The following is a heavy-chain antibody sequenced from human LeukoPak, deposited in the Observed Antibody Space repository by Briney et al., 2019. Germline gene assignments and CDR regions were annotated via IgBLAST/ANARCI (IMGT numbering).Heavy chain of an antibody. CDR1: GFTFSSYA. CDR3: ARDNGLTSSGTALDV. CDR2: ISGSGGST. Sequence: HPGGSLRLSCAASGFTFSSYAMSWVRQAPGKGLEWVSAISGSGGSTYYADSVKGRFTISRDNAKNSLYLQMNSLRAEDTALYHCARDNGLTSSGTALDVWGQGTTVTVSS. J-gene: IGHJ6*02. V-gene: IGHV3-23*01. D-gene: IGHD2/OR15-2a*01.